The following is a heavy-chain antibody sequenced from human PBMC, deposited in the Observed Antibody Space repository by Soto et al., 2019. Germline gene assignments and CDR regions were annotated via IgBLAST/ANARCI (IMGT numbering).Heavy chain of an antibody. J-gene: IGHJ4*02. CDR1: GSSFSGYY. CDR3: ARRIEWTCLDY. Sequence: SETLSLTSSVYGSSFSGYYWSWIRQPPGKGLEWIGEINHSGSTNYNPSLKSRVTMSIDTSKNQVSLKLTSVTAADTAMYYCARRIEWTCLDYWGQGTLVTVSS. D-gene: IGHD3-3*01. V-gene: IGHV4-34*01. CDR2: INHSGST.